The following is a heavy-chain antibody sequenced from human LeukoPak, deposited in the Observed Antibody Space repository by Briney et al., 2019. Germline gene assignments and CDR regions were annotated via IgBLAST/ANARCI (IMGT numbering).Heavy chain of an antibody. V-gene: IGHV4-34*01. CDR1: GGSFSGYY. CDR2: INHSGST. Sequence: PSETLSLTCAVYGGSFSGYYWSWTRQPPGKGLEWIGEINHSGSTNYNPSLKSRVTISVDTSKNQFSLKLSSVTAADTAVYYCARENYYDSSGLDYWGQGTLVTVSS. J-gene: IGHJ4*02. CDR3: ARENYYDSSGLDY. D-gene: IGHD3-22*01.